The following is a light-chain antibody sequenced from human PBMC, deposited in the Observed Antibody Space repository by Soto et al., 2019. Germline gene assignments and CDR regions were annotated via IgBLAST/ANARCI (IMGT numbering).Light chain of an antibody. CDR1: QSASSSD. CDR3: QQYGSSPPYT. V-gene: IGKV3-20*01. Sequence: EMVLTQSPGTLSLSPGERATLSCTARQSASSSDLAWYQQRPAQAPRLLIYGASSSATGIPDRFSGSGSGTDFTLTISRLEPEDFAVYYCQQYGSSPPYTFGQGTKVEIK. J-gene: IGKJ2*01. CDR2: GAS.